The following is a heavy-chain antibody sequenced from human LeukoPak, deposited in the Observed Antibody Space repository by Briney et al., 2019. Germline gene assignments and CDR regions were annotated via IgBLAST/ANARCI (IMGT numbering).Heavy chain of an antibody. J-gene: IGHJ4*02. CDR2: ISTSGSTI. Sequence: GGSLRLSCAASGFSFRTYEMTWVRQAPGKGLEWASHISTSGSTINYADSVKGRFTISRDNAKNSLYLQMNSLRAEDTAVYYCARDKGPHTYWGQGTLVTVSS. CDR1: GFSFRTYE. CDR3: ARDKGPHTY. V-gene: IGHV3-48*03.